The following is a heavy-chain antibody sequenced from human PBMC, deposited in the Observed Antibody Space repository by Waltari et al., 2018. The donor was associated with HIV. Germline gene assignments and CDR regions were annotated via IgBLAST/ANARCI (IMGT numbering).Heavy chain of an antibody. Sequence: EVQLVESGGGLVKPGGSLRLSCAASGFTFSTYSMHWVRQAPRKGLEWVSSMSSSSTYIYYADSVKGRFTISRDNAKNSLYLQMNSLRAEDTAVYFCARGTYYYDSSGYYDNLPFDYWGQGTLVTVSS. CDR3: ARGTYYYDSSGYYDNLPFDY. J-gene: IGHJ4*02. CDR1: GFTFSTYS. D-gene: IGHD3-22*01. V-gene: IGHV3-21*01. CDR2: MSSSSTYI.